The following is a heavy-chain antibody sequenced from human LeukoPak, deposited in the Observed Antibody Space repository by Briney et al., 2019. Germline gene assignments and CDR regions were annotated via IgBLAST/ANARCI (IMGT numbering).Heavy chain of an antibody. CDR2: MSVSGGST. Sequence: GGSLRLSCAVSGFTFSSYAMSWIRQAPGKGVEGVSAMSVSGGSTYYADSVKGRSTISRDNSKNTLYPQMNSLRAEDTAVYYCAKPGHVDYDYVWGPYYYYYYYMDVWGKGTTVTVSS. V-gene: IGHV3-23*01. CDR1: GFTFSSYA. D-gene: IGHD3-16*01. J-gene: IGHJ6*03. CDR3: AKPGHVDYDYVWGPYYYYYYYMDV.